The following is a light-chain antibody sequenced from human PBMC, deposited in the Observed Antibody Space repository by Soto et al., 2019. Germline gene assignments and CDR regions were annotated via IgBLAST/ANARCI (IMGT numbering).Light chain of an antibody. J-gene: IGKJ5*01. CDR2: AAS. CDR3: QQLNSFPFI. Sequence: DIQLTQSPSFLSASVGDRVTITCRASQAIDTYLAWYQQKPEKAPKLLIYAASLLQSGVPSRFSGSGSGTEFTLTINSLQPEDFASYYCQQLNSFPFIFGQGTRLEIK. CDR1: QAIDTY. V-gene: IGKV1-9*01.